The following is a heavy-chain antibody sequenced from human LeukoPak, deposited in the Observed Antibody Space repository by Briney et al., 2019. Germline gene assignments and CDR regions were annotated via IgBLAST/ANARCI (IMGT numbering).Heavy chain of an antibody. J-gene: IGHJ4*02. V-gene: IGHV4-61*02. CDR1: SGSISSGGYY. D-gene: IGHD4-11*01. Sequence: PSETLSLTCTVSSGSISSGGYYWSWIRQSAGKGLEWIGRIYTSGSINYNPSLKSRVTISVDTSKNQFSLKLTSVTAADTAVYYCARETAPDYSNFDYWGQGILVTVSS. CDR3: ARETAPDYSNFDY. CDR2: IYTSGSI.